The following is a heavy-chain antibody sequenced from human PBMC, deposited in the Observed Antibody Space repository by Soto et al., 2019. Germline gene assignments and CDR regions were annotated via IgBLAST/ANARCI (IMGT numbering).Heavy chain of an antibody. CDR3: AKDADYDLNWFDP. CDR2: ISYNGGKT. D-gene: IGHD3-22*01. V-gene: IGHV3-30*18. Sequence: QVHLVESGGGVVQPGRSLRLSCAASGFTFSNVAMNWVRQAPGKGLEWVAIISYNGGKTYYADSVRGRFTISRDNSRDTLYLQMNSLRTEDTGVYFCAKDADYDLNWFDPWGQGTPVTVSS. J-gene: IGHJ5*02. CDR1: GFTFSNVA.